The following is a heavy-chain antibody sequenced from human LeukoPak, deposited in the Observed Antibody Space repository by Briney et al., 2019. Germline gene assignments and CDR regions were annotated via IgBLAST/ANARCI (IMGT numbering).Heavy chain of an antibody. CDR2: INPRGGRT. D-gene: IGHD6-13*01. J-gene: IGHJ4*02. V-gene: IGHV1-46*01. CDR3: ARDSSHRVFDY. CDR1: GYTFTSYY. Sequence: ASEKVSCKASGYTFTSYYMHGVRQAPGQGREGMGRINPRGGRTSYAQKFQGRVTMTRDTSTSTVYMELSSLRSEDTAVYYCARDSSHRVFDYWGQGTLVTVSS.